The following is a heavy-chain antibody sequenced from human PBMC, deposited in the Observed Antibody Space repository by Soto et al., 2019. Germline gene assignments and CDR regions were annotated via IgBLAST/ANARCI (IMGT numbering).Heavy chain of an antibody. CDR3: AKTDKFHSQSSGWANRLDS. J-gene: IGHJ4*02. CDR1: GFTFSNYA. Sequence: EVQLLESGGDLAQPGGSLRLICAASGFTFSNYAMTWVRQSPGKGLEWVSTITSAGSTFYGDTVKGRFTISRDSSKSTLYLQMNSLGAEDTAVYYCAKTDKFHSQSSGWANRLDSWGQGTLVTVSS. CDR2: ITSAGST. V-gene: IGHV3-23*01. D-gene: IGHD6-19*01.